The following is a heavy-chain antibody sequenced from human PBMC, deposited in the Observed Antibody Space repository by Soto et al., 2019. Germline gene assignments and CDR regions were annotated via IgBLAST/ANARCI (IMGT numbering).Heavy chain of an antibody. Sequence: QVQLVQSGAAVKKPGSSVKVSCKASGGTFSSYAISWVRQAPGQGLEWMGGIIPIFGTANYAQKFQGRVTITADESTSTAYMELSSLRSEDTAVYYCAKGPLRIAAAGTIGFWYFDLWGRGTLVTVSS. V-gene: IGHV1-69*12. CDR3: AKGPLRIAAAGTIGFWYFDL. CDR1: GGTFSSYA. CDR2: IIPIFGTA. D-gene: IGHD6-13*01. J-gene: IGHJ2*01.